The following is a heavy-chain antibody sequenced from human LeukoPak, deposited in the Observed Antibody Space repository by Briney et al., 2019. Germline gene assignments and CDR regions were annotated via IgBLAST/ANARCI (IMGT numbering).Heavy chain of an antibody. CDR3: ARENFYNYYDSSGLGAFDI. V-gene: IGHV3-13*04. D-gene: IGHD3-22*01. Sequence: GGSLRLSCAASGFTFSSYDMHWVRQATGKGLEWVSAIGTAGDTYYPGSVKGRFTISRENAKNSLYLRMNSLRAGDTAVYYCARENFYNYYDSSGLGAFDIWGQGTMVTVSS. CDR2: IGTAGDT. J-gene: IGHJ3*02. CDR1: GFTFSSYD.